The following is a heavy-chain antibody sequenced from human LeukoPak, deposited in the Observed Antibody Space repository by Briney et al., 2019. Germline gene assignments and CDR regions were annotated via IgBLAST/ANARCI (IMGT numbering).Heavy chain of an antibody. Sequence: PSETLSLTCAVYGGSFSGYYWSWIRQPPGKGLEWIGEINHSGSTNYNPSLKSRVTISVDTSKNQFSLKLSSVTAADTAVYYCARLKGVLWFGEAANDYWGQGTLVTVSS. CDR1: GGSFSGYY. CDR2: INHSGST. D-gene: IGHD3-10*01. V-gene: IGHV4-34*01. J-gene: IGHJ4*02. CDR3: ARLKGVLWFGEAANDY.